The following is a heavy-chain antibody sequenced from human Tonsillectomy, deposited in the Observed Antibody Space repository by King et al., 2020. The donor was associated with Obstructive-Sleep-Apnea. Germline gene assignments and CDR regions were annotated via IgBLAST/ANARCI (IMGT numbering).Heavy chain of an antibody. D-gene: IGHD4-11*01. CDR1: GVTFSSYS. CDR2: ISSSSSTI. CDR3: ARGSNSSYYYYGMDV. J-gene: IGHJ6*02. V-gene: IGHV3-48*04. Sequence: VQLVESGGGLVQPGGSLRLSCAASGVTFSSYSMNWVRQAPGKGLEWVSYISSSSSTIYYADSVKGRFTISRDNAKNSLYLQMNSLRAEDTAVYYCARGSNSSYYYYGMDVWGQGPTVTVPS.